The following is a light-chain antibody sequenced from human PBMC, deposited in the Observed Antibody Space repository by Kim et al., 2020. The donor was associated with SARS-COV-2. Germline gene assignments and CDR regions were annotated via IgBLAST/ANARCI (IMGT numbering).Light chain of an antibody. J-gene: IGLJ3*02. V-gene: IGLV10-54*04. CDR1: GNNVGTQG. Sequence: QAGLTQPPSVSKGLRQTATLTCTGNGNNVGTQGAAWLQQHQGHPPKLLSYRNNDRPSGISERFSASRSGNTASLTITGLQPEDEADYYCSTWDSGLTAWVFGGGTQLTVL. CDR2: RNN. CDR3: STWDSGLTAWV.